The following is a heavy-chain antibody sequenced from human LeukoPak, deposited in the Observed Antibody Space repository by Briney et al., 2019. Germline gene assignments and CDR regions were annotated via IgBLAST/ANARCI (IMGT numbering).Heavy chain of an antibody. Sequence: SVKVSCKASGGTFSSYAISWVRQAPGQGLEWMGRIIPIFGTANYAQKFQGRVTNTTDESTSTAYMELSSLRSEDTAVYYCARFKDNWFDLWGQGTLVSVSS. V-gene: IGHV1-69*05. CDR2: IIPIFGTA. J-gene: IGHJ5*02. CDR3: ARFKDNWFDL. CDR1: GGTFSSYA.